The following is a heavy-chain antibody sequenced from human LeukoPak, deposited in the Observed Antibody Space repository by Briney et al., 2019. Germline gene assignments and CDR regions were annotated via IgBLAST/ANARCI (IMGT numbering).Heavy chain of an antibody. J-gene: IGHJ6*02. CDR3: ARHFMVRGVINGMDV. CDR1: GGSISSYY. V-gene: IGHV4-59*08. D-gene: IGHD3-10*01. CDR2: IYYSGST. Sequence: SETLSLTCTVSGGSISSYYWSGIRQPPGKGLEWIGYIYYSGSTNYNPSLKSRVTISVDTSKNQFSLKLSSVTAADTAVYYCARHFMVRGVINGMDVWGQGTTVTVSS.